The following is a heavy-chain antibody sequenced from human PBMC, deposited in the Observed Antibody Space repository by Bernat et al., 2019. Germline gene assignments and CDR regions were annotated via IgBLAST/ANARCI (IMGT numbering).Heavy chain of an antibody. CDR2: IKSKTDGGTT. J-gene: IGHJ4*02. D-gene: IGHD3-16*01. Sequence: VQLVESGGGVVQPGRSLRLSCAASGFTFSSYGMHWVRQAPGKGLEWVGRIKSKTDGGTTDYAAPVKGRFTISRDDSKNTLYLQMNSLKTEDTAVYYCEGESGGGFDYWGQGTLVTVSS. CDR1: GFTFSSYG. V-gene: IGHV3-15*07. CDR3: EGESGGGFDY.